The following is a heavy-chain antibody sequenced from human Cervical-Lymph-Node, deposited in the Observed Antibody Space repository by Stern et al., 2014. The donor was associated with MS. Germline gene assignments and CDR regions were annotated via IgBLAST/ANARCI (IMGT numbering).Heavy chain of an antibody. J-gene: IGHJ4*02. D-gene: IGHD3-3*01. CDR3: ARHLKDPFGVVILYYFDY. V-gene: IGHV4-39*01. CDR1: GGSISSSDYY. Sequence: QVQLQESGPGLVKPSETLSLTCTVSGGSISSSDYYWGWVRQPPGKGLEWIGSIAYSGSTYYNPSLKSRVTVSVDTSQKHFSMDWSSVTAADTAVYYCARHLKDPFGVVILYYFDYWGQGTLVTVSS. CDR2: IAYSGST.